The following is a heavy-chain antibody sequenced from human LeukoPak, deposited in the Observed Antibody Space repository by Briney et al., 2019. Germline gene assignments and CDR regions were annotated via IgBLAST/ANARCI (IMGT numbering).Heavy chain of an antibody. Sequence: PGGSLRLSCAASGFTFSSAWMSWVRQAPGKGLEWVGRIKNKTDGGTADYAAPVKGRFAISRDDSKNTLYLQMNSLKTEDTAVYYCTPERPYSTSPSSWGQGTLVTVSS. D-gene: IGHD2-2*01. CDR2: IKNKTDGGTA. CDR3: TPERPYSTSPSS. CDR1: GFTFSSAW. V-gene: IGHV3-15*01. J-gene: IGHJ5*02.